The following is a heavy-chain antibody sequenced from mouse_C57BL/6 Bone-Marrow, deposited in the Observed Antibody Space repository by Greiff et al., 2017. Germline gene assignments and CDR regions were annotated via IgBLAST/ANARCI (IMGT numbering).Heavy chain of an antibody. D-gene: IGHD2-2*01. V-gene: IGHV1-82*01. CDR2: IYPGDGDT. CDR3: ARGGYDAWFAY. J-gene: IGHJ3*01. CDR1: GYAFSSSW. Sequence: QVQLQQSGPELVKPGASVKISCKASGYAFSSSWMNWVKQRSGKGLEWIGRIYPGDGDTNYNGKFKGKATLTADKSSSTAYMTLSSLTSEDSAGYFCARGGYDAWFAYWGQGTLVTVSA.